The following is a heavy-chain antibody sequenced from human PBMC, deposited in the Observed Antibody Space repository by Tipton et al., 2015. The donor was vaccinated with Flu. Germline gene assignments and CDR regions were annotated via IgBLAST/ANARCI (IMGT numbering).Heavy chain of an antibody. Sequence: SLRLSCAASGFTFSVFAMNWVRQAPGKAPEWVSGISAGGGNTFYVDSVKGRFTISRDNSKNTLYLQMSSLRVEDTAVYYCASGRMGIGSVWGQGTLVTVSS. V-gene: IGHV3-23*01. CDR2: ISAGGGNT. J-gene: IGHJ1*01. CDR1: GFTFSVFA. CDR3: ASGRMGIGSV. D-gene: IGHD2-2*03.